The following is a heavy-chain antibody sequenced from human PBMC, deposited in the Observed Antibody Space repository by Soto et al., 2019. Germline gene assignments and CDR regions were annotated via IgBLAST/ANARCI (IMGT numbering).Heavy chain of an antibody. V-gene: IGHV3-21*01. J-gene: IGHJ4*02. CDR3: ARDLRGSSSLFDY. CDR2: ISGSGSNI. Sequence: GGSLRLSCAASGFTFSRYSMNWVRQAPGKGLEWVSSISGSGSNIYYADSVKGRFTISRDNAKNPLYLQMNSLRAEDTAVYYCARDLRGSSSLFDYWGQGTLVTVSS. CDR1: GFTFSRYS. D-gene: IGHD6-6*01.